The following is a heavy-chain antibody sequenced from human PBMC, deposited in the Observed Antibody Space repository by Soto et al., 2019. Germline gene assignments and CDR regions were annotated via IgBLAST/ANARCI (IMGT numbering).Heavy chain of an antibody. Sequence: SETLSLTCAVYGGSFSGCYWSWIRQPPGKGLEWIGEINHSGSTNYNPSLKSRVTISVDTSKNQFSLKLSSVTAADTAVYYCARGVTMVRGVIIRYYYGMDVWGQGTTVTVSS. CDR2: INHSGST. V-gene: IGHV4-34*01. CDR3: ARGVTMVRGVIIRYYYGMDV. J-gene: IGHJ6*02. CDR1: GGSFSGCY. D-gene: IGHD3-10*01.